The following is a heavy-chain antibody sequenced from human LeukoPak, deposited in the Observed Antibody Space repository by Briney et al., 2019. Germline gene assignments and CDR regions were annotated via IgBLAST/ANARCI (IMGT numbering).Heavy chain of an antibody. V-gene: IGHV5-51*01. CDR3: AATTTVCGGDCYSGEWWFDP. Sequence: GESLKISCKGSGYSFVSYWIAWVRQMPGKGLEWMGIIYPGDSDVRYSPSFEGQATISADMSINTAYLQRDSLKPSDTAIYYCAATTTVCGGDCYSGEWWFDPWGQGTLVTVSP. CDR1: GYSFVSYW. J-gene: IGHJ5*02. CDR2: IYPGDSDV. D-gene: IGHD2-21*02.